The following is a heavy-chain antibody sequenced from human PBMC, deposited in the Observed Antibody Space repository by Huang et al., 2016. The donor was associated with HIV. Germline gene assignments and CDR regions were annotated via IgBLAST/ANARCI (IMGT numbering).Heavy chain of an antibody. CDR1: GGSFSNYF. Sequence: QVHLQQWGAGLLKPSEALSLTCAVYGGSFSNYFWSWIRQPPGKGLEWIGEINHSGRTSYSPSLKRRVTISVDTSKNQFSLKLSSVTAADTAVYYCARVEINTLTGYFSSFDNWGQGTLVTVSS. CDR3: ARVEINTLTGYFSSFDN. D-gene: IGHD3-9*01. CDR2: INHSGRT. V-gene: IGHV4-34*01. J-gene: IGHJ4*02.